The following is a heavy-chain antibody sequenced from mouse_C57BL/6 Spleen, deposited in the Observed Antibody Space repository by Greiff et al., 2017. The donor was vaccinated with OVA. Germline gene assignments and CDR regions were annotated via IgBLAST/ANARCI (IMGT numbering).Heavy chain of an antibody. J-gene: IGHJ1*03. V-gene: IGHV1-64*01. CDR3: ARSDDYDRYFDV. D-gene: IGHD2-4*01. Sequence: QVQLQQSGAELVKPGASVKLSCKASGYTFTSYWMHWVKQRPGQGLEWIGMIHPNSGSTNYNEKFKSKATLTVDKSSSTAYMQLSSLTSEDSAVYYCARSDDYDRYFDVWGTGTTVTVSS. CDR2: IHPNSGST. CDR1: GYTFTSYW.